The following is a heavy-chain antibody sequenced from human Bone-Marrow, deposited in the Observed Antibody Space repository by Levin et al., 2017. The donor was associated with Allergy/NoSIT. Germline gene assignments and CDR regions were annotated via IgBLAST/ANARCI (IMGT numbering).Heavy chain of an antibody. V-gene: IGHV4-61*02. D-gene: IGHD1-1*01. CDR2: VFTSGSA. Sequence: SETLSLTCTVSGGSISSGNYYWSWIRQPAGTGLEYIGRVFTSGSANYNPSLRSRVTISLDTSKNQFSLKLISVTAADTAVYYCARFPYNWNSWFDPWGQGTLVTVSS. CDR3: ARFPYNWNSWFDP. CDR1: GGSISSGNYY. J-gene: IGHJ5*02.